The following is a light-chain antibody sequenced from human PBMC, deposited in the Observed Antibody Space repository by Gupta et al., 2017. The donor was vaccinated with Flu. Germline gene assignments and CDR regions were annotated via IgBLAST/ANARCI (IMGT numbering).Light chain of an antibody. Sequence: SSELTQPPSVSVSPGQTASITCSGDKLGDKYACWYQQKPGQSPVLVIYQDSKRPSGIPERFSGSNSGNTATLTISGTQAMDEDDYYCQAWDSSLYVFGTGTKVTVL. CDR1: KLGDKY. V-gene: IGLV3-1*01. J-gene: IGLJ1*01. CDR3: QAWDSSLYV. CDR2: QDS.